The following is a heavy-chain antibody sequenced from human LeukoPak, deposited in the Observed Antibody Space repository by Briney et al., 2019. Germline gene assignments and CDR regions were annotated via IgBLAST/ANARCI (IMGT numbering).Heavy chain of an antibody. CDR1: GGSISSGGYY. D-gene: IGHD3-10*01. Sequence: SQTLSLTCTVSGGSISSGGYYWSWIRQHPGKGLEWIGYIYYSGSTYYNPSLKSRVTISVDTSKNQFSLKLSSVTAADTAVYYCARGPIGNQMVRGVKSGMDVWGQGTTVTVSS. CDR2: IYYSGST. CDR3: ARGPIGNQMVRGVKSGMDV. V-gene: IGHV4-31*03. J-gene: IGHJ6*02.